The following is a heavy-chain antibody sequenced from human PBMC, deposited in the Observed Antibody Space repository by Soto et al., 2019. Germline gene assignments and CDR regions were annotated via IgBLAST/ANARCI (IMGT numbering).Heavy chain of an antibody. CDR3: AREDDSSGYYPPHLLY. CDR2: ISYDGSNK. CDR1: GFTFSSYA. Sequence: QVQLVESGGGVVQPGRSLRLSCAVSGFTFSSYAMHWVRQAPGKGLEWVAVISYDGSNKYYADSVKGRFTNSRNNSKNKLYLQMNSLGAEDTAVYYCAREDDSSGYYPPHLLYWGQGTLVTDS. J-gene: IGHJ4*02. V-gene: IGHV3-30-3*01. D-gene: IGHD3-22*01.